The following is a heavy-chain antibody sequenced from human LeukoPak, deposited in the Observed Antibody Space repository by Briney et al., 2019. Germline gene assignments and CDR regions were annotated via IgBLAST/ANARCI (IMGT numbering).Heavy chain of an antibody. V-gene: IGHV3-23*01. CDR1: GFTFRSYW. J-gene: IGHJ5*02. D-gene: IGHD2-21*02. CDR3: AKAPVGRYCGGDCYH. CDR2: ISGSGGST. Sequence: PGGSLRLSRAASGFTFRSYWIHWVRQAPGKGLEWVSAISGSGGSTYYADSVKGRFTISRDNSKNTLYLQMNSLRAEDTAVYYCAKAPVGRYCGGDCYHWGQGTLVTVSS.